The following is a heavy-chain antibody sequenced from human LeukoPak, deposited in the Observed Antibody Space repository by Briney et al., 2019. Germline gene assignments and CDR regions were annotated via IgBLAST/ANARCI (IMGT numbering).Heavy chain of an antibody. CDR1: GFTFSSYW. CDR2: ISGSGGST. D-gene: IGHD3-22*01. Sequence: GGSLRLSCAASGFTFSSYWMSWVRQAPGKGLEWVSAISGSGGSTYYADSVKGRFTISRDNSRNTLYLQMNSLRAEDTAVYYCAKVRGAMIVVVIDYWGQGTLVTVSS. J-gene: IGHJ4*02. V-gene: IGHV3-23*01. CDR3: AKVRGAMIVVVIDY.